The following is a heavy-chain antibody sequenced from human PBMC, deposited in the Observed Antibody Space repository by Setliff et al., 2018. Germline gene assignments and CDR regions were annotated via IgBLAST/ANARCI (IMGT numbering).Heavy chain of an antibody. CDR2: ISPYNGNT. J-gene: IGHJ4*02. CDR1: GYTFKTYG. CDR3: ARARLGVPQLFDY. Sequence: EASVKVSCKASGYTFKTYGFTWVRQAPGQGLEWMGWISPYNGNTNSAQEFQGRVTMTTDTSMSTAYMELRNLRSDDTAVYYCARARLGVPQLFDYWGQGTLVTVSS. D-gene: IGHD3-10*01. V-gene: IGHV1-18*01.